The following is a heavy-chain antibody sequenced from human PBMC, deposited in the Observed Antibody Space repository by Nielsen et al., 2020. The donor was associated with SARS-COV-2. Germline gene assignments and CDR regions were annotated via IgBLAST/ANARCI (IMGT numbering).Heavy chain of an antibody. J-gene: IGHJ4*02. CDR3: AKRYSGYNHLDS. CDR1: GYTFTSVW. D-gene: IGHD5-12*01. V-gene: IGHV5-51*01. Sequence: GESLKTPWQGAGYTFTSVWIGWVRQMHGKGLEWMGIIYPRDSETRYNPSFRGQVTMSADKSTNTAYLQWTSLQASDTAFYYCAKRYSGYNHLDSWGQGTLVTVSS. CDR2: IYPRDSET.